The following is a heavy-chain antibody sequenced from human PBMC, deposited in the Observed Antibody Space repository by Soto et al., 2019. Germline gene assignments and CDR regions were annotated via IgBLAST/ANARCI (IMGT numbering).Heavy chain of an antibody. CDR3: ASTVDI. CDR2: ISYDGSNK. Sequence: QVQLVESGGGLVQPGRSLRLSGAASGFTFSSYAMHWVRQAPGKGLEWVAVISYDGSNKYYADSVKGRFTISRDNSKNTLYLQMNSLRAEDTAVYYCASTVDIWGQGTMVTVSS. J-gene: IGHJ3*02. V-gene: IGHV3-30-3*01. CDR1: GFTFSSYA.